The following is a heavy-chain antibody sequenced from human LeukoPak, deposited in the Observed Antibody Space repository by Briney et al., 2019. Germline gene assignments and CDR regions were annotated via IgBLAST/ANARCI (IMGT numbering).Heavy chain of an antibody. D-gene: IGHD3-22*01. Sequence: GGSLRLSCAASGFTFATYAMSWVRQAPGKGLEWVANINQDGSEKYYVDSVKGRFTISRDNAKNSLYLQMNSLRAEDTAVYYCARAQYYYDSSGYCLFDYWGQGTLVTVSS. CDR1: GFTFATYA. CDR2: INQDGSEK. CDR3: ARAQYYYDSSGYCLFDY. J-gene: IGHJ4*02. V-gene: IGHV3-7*03.